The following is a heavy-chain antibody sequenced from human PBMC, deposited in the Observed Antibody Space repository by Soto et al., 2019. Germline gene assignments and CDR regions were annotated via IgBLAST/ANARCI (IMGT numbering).Heavy chain of an antibody. V-gene: IGHV4-34*12. CDR2: IIHSGRV. CDR1: GGYFSGHS. J-gene: IGHJ5*01. Sequence: SETLSLTCAVYGGYFSGHSWTWIRQSPGKGVEWIGDIIHSGRVNYSPSLKSRVTISLDTSKNQFSLTLSAVTAADTAMYYCSTRAYDTNGYYRFDPWGQGTLVTVSS. CDR3: STRAYDTNGYYRFDP. D-gene: IGHD3-22*01.